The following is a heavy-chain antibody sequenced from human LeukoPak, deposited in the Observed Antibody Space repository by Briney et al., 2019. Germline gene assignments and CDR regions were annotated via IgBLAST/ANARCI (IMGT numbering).Heavy chain of an antibody. CDR2: ISGSGGST. V-gene: IGHV3-23*01. CDR1: GFTFSSYA. D-gene: IGHD6-19*01. CDR3: AKGSGWTPVVY. J-gene: IGHJ4*02. Sequence: TGGSLRLSCAASGFTFSSYAMSWVRQAPGKGLEWVSAISGSGGSTYYADSVKGRFTISRDNFKNTLYLQMNSLRAEDTAVYYCAKGSGWTPVVYWGQGTLVTVSS.